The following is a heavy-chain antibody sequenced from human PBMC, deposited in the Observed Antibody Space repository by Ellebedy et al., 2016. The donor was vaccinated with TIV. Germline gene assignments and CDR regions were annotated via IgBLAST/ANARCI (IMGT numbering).Heavy chain of an antibody. CDR2: FYSSGST. CDR3: ASSGRYFYYYYMDV. J-gene: IGHJ6*03. V-gene: IGHV4-59*02. D-gene: IGHD3-9*01. CDR1: DDSVSSYY. Sequence: GSLRLSXTVSDDSVSSYYWSWIRQPPGKALEYIGYFYSSGSTRYNPSLKSRASISVDTSKNQVSLSLTSVTAADTAVYYCASSGRYFYYYYMDVWGRGTTVTVSS.